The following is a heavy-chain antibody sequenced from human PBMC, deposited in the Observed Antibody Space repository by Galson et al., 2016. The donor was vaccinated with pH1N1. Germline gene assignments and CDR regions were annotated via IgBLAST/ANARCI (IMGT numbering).Heavy chain of an antibody. Sequence: QSGAEVKKPGESLKISCKASGYRFTNYWIAWVRQVPGKGLERVGVVNPGGSTIRYSPPFQGQVTISSDKSINTAYLQWVSLKASDTATYYFARQYDFGDYRGNAFEIWGLGTMVIVSS. CDR2: VNPGGSTI. D-gene: IGHD4-17*01. CDR1: GYRFTNYW. CDR3: ARQYDFGDYRGNAFEI. V-gene: IGHV5-51*03. J-gene: IGHJ3*02.